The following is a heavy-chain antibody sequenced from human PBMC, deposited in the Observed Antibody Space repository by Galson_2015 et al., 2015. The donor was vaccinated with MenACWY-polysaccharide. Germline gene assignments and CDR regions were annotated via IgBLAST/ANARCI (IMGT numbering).Heavy chain of an antibody. D-gene: IGHD3/OR15-3a*01. CDR2: LSGPGDAT. CDR3: AKDLHWYGMDV. CDR1: GFTFNKFY. J-gene: IGHJ6*02. V-gene: IGHV3-23*01. Sequence: AASGFTFNKFYMAWVRQAPGKGPEWVSALSGPGDATFYADSVRGRFTISRNNSQNTLYLHMSSLRVDDTAVYFCAKDLHWYGMDVWGHGTTVTVS.